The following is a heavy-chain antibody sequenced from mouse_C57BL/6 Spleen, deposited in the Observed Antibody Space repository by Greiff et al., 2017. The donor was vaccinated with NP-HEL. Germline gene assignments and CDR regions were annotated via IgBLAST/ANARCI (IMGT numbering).Heavy chain of an antibody. CDR1: GYTFTDYY. CDR2: INPNNGGT. V-gene: IGHV1-26*01. J-gene: IGHJ1*03. CDR3: ARIYYYGSSYGYFDV. D-gene: IGHD1-1*01. Sequence: VQLQQSGPELVKPGASVKISCKASGYTFTDYYMTWVKQSHGKSLEWIGDINPNNGGTSYNQKFKGKATLTVDKSSSTAYMELRSLTSEDAAVYYGARIYYYGSSYGYFDVWGTGTTVTVSS.